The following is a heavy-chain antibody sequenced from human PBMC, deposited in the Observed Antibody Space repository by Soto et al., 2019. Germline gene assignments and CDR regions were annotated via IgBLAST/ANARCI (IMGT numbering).Heavy chain of an antibody. D-gene: IGHD5-12*01. Sequence: WETLSLTCTLSGGSISGYYWSWIRQPPGKGLEWIGYVYYSGSTKYNPSLESRVTISVDMSNNQFSLMLTSVTAADTAVYYCAKYRRTDAEGYRLDFWGQGTLVTSPQ. CDR2: VYYSGST. V-gene: IGHV4-59*01. J-gene: IGHJ4*02. CDR1: GGSISGYY. CDR3: AKYRRTDAEGYRLDF.